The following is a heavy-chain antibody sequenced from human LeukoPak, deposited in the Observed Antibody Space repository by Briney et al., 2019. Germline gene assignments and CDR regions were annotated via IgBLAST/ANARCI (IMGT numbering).Heavy chain of an antibody. V-gene: IGHV1-18*01. CDR1: GYTFTSYG. CDR3: ARSTMVRGAHYWFDP. D-gene: IGHD3-10*01. J-gene: IGHJ5*02. Sequence: ASVKVSCKASGYTFTSYGISWVRQAPGQGLEWMGWISAYNGNTNYAQKLQGRVTMTTDTSTSTAYMEPRSLRSDDTAVYYCARSTMVRGAHYWFDPWGQGTLVTVSS. CDR2: ISAYNGNT.